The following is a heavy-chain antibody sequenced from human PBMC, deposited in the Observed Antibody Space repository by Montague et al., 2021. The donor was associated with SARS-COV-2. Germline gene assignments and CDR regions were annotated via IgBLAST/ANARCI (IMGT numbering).Heavy chain of an antibody. Sequence: LRPSCAASGFTFGDYAINCVRQAPGKGLEWVASISGDGATAYYAESVLGRLAISRDNSKNTVLLQMDSLRVKDAAVYYCAKALYSGGFFFESGSDFWGQGTLVTVSS. CDR3: AKALYSGGFFFESGSDF. CDR2: ISGDGATA. D-gene: IGHD6-19*01. CDR1: GFTFGDYA. J-gene: IGHJ4*02. V-gene: IGHV3-23*01.